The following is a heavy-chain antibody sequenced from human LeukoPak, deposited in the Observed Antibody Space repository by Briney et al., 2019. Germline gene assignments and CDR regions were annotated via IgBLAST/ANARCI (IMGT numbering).Heavy chain of an antibody. D-gene: IGHD3-10*01. CDR2: IIPIFGTA. CDR1: GGTCSSYA. V-gene: IGHV1-69*01. CDR3: ARGRGVLLWFGELLQTPNNWFDP. J-gene: IGHJ5*02. Sequence: SVKVSCKASGGTCSSYAISWVRQAPGQGLEWMGGIIPIFGTANYAQKFQGRVTITADESTSTAYMELSSLRSEDTAVYYCARGRGVLLWFGELLQTPNNWFDPWGQGTLVTVSS.